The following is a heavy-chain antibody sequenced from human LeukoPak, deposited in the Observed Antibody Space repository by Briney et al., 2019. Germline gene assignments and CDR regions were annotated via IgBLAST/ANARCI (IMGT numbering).Heavy chain of an antibody. J-gene: IGHJ4*02. CDR1: GFTFSSYA. V-gene: IGHV3-30-3*01. CDR2: ISYDGSNK. D-gene: IGHD3-16*02. CDR3: ARESIGFDY. Sequence: PGRSLRLSCAASGFTFSSYAMHWVRQAPGKGLEWVAVISYDGSNKYHADSVKGRFTISRDNSKNTLYLQMNSLRAEDTAVYYCARESIGFDYWGQGTLVTVSS.